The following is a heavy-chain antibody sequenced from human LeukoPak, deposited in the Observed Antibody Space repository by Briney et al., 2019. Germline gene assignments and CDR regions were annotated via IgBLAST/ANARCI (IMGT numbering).Heavy chain of an antibody. Sequence: GGSLRLSCAASGFTFSSYNMHWVRQAPGKGLEWVAVISYDGSKRYYGDSVEGRITISRDNSRSTLYLQMNSLRAEDTAVYYCGKGRFGELLQGSIFDSWGRGTLVTVSS. V-gene: IGHV3-30*18. CDR1: GFTFSSYN. D-gene: IGHD3-10*01. CDR3: GKGRFGELLQGSIFDS. CDR2: ISYDGSKR. J-gene: IGHJ4*02.